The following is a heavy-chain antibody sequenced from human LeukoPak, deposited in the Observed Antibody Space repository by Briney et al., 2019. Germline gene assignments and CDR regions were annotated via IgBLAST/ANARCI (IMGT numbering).Heavy chain of an antibody. J-gene: IGHJ6*02. Sequence: SQTLSLTCALSGDSVSSISVAWNWIRQSPSRGLEWLGRTYYRSKWYYEYAVSVKSRINISPDTSKNQFSLQLTSVTPDDTAVYYCSLARSEYHYGMDVWGQGTTVTVSS. CDR1: GDSVSSISVA. V-gene: IGHV6-1*01. CDR2: TYYRSKWYY. CDR3: SLARSEYHYGMDV.